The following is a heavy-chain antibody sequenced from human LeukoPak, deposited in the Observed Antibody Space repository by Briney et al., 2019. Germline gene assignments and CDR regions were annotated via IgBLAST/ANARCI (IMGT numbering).Heavy chain of an antibody. CDR3: AKDLWPWELLRCFDY. J-gene: IGHJ4*02. CDR2: ISGSGGST. Sequence: GGSLRLSCAASGFTFSSYAMSWVPQAPGKGLEWVSAISGSGGSTYYADSVKGRFTISRDNSKNTLYLQMNSLRAEDTAVYCCAKDLWPWELLRCFDYWGQGTLVTVSS. V-gene: IGHV3-23*01. CDR1: GFTFSSYA. D-gene: IGHD1-26*01.